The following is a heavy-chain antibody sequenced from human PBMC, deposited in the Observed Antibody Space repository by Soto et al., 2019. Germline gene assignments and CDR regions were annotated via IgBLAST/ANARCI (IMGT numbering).Heavy chain of an antibody. V-gene: IGHV3-23*01. CDR1: GFTFSSYA. J-gene: IGHJ3*02. D-gene: IGHD7-27*01. Sequence: GGSLRLSCAASGFTFSSYAMSWVRQAPGKWLEWVSAISGSGGSTYYADSVKGRFNISRDNSKNMLYLQMNSLRAEDTAVYYCVNNWGFAFHIWGQGTMVTVSS. CDR3: VNNWGFAFHI. CDR2: ISGSGGST.